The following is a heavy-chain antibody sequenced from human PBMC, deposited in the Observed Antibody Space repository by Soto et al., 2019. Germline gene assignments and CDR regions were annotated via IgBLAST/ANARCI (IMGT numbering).Heavy chain of an antibody. V-gene: IGHV4-59*12. CDR2: IYYSGST. CDR1: GGSISSYY. Sequence: KTSETLSLTCTVSGGSISSYYWSWIRQPPGKGLEWIGYIYYSGSTNYNPSLKSRVTLSIDRTKKQFSLKLKSVTAADTAVYFCARTMTTSGWFDPWGQGTLVTVSS. D-gene: IGHD4-17*01. J-gene: IGHJ5*02. CDR3: ARTMTTSGWFDP.